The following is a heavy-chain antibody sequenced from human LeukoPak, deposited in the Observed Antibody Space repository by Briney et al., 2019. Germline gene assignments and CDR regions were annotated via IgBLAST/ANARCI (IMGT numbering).Heavy chain of an antibody. CDR1: GFTFSSYS. V-gene: IGHV3-48*01. Sequence: QPGGSLRLSCAASGFTFSSYSMNWVRQAPGKGLEWVSYISSSSSTIYYADSVKGRFTISRDNAKNSLYLQMNSLRAEDTAVCYCARSNRGVRGADYYYYGMDVWGQGTTVTVSS. D-gene: IGHD3-10*01. J-gene: IGHJ6*02. CDR2: ISSSSSTI. CDR3: ARSNRGVRGADYYYYGMDV.